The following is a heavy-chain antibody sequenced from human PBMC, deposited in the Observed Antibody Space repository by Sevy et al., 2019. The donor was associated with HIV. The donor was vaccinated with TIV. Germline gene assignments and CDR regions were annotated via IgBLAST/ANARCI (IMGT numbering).Heavy chain of an antibody. Sequence: GGSLRLSCAASGFTFSSYSMNWVRQAPGKGLEWVSSISSSSSYIYYADSVKGRFTISRDNAKNSPYLQMNSLRAEDTAVDYCARDLEGAGLSFDYWGQGTLVTVSS. V-gene: IGHV3-21*01. CDR3: ARDLEGAGLSFDY. CDR1: GFTFSSYS. D-gene: IGHD1-26*01. J-gene: IGHJ4*02. CDR2: ISSSSSYI.